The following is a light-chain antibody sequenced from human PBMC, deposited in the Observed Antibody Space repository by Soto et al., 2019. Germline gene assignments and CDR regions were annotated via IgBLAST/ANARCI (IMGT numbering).Light chain of an antibody. CDR2: DTS. Sequence: EIFMTKSPSTVSVSPGERASLSCRASQSINTKLAWYQHKPGQAPRLLIYDTSTRAADIPARFSGSGSGTDFTLTISSLQSEDFAVYYCHQYNHWRSISFGQGTRLEI. J-gene: IGKJ5*01. CDR3: HQYNHWRSIS. CDR1: QSINTK. V-gene: IGKV3-15*01.